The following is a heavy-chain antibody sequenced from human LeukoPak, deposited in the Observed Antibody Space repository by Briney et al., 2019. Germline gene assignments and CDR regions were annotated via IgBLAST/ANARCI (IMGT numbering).Heavy chain of an antibody. J-gene: IGHJ4*02. CDR1: GFTFSSYS. CDR3: AREGSSGWYMPYYFDY. D-gene: IGHD6-19*01. Sequence: GGSLRLSCAASGFTFSSYSMNWVRQAPGKGPEWVSSISSSSSYIYYADSVKGRFTISRDNAKNSLYLQMNSLRAEDTAVYYCAREGSSGWYMPYYFDYWGQGTLVTVSS. CDR2: ISSSSSYI. V-gene: IGHV3-21*01.